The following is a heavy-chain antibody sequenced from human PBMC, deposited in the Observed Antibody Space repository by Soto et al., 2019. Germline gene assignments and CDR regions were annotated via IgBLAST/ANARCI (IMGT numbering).Heavy chain of an antibody. Sequence: QVQLVQSGAEVKKPGSSVKVSCKASGGTFSSYTISWVRQAPGQGLEWMGRIIPILGIANYAQKFQGRVTITADKSTSKAYMELSSLRSEDTAVYYFARNNCTNVVCYGTALDPWGQGTMVTVSS. V-gene: IGHV1-69*02. J-gene: IGHJ5*02. CDR1: GGTFSSYT. CDR2: IIPILGIA. D-gene: IGHD2-8*01. CDR3: ARNNCTNVVCYGTALDP.